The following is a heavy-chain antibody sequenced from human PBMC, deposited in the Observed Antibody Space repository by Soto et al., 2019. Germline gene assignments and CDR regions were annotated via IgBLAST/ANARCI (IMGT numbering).Heavy chain of an antibody. Sequence: QVQLVQSGAEVKKPGASVKVSFKASGYTFTSYGISWVRQAPGQGLEWMGWISAYNGNTNYAQKLQGRVTMTTDTSKSTAYMELRSVRSDDTAVYYCARDFVAAAGRYNWFDPWGQGTLVTVSS. CDR3: ARDFVAAAGRYNWFDP. J-gene: IGHJ5*02. CDR2: ISAYNGNT. D-gene: IGHD6-13*01. CDR1: GYTFTSYG. V-gene: IGHV1-18*01.